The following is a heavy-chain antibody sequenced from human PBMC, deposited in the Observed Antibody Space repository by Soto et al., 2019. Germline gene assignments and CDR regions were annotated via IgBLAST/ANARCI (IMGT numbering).Heavy chain of an antibody. V-gene: IGHV3-30*18. CDR3: TKPAPDMMVVPNGGFDY. CDR1: GFVFSSYG. J-gene: IGHJ4*02. D-gene: IGHD3-22*01. CDR2: ISFDGGDQ. Sequence: SGGGVVQPGRSLRLSCVASGFVFSSYGMHWVRQAPGKGLEWVAAISFDGGDQYYADSVKGRFTISRDNSLNTLHLQMNSLRADDTAIYYCTKPAPDMMVVPNGGFDYWGQGTRVTVTS.